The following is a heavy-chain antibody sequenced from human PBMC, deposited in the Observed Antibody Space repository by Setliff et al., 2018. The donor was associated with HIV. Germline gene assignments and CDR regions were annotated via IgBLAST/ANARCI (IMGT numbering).Heavy chain of an antibody. CDR1: GLNFDDYG. Sequence: GGSLRLSCVVAGLNFDDYGMAWVRQVPGKGLEWVSGINWNGRSTAYSDSVKGRFSISRDNARNSLYLQMNSVSVEDTGFYYCARYYDSTGSSPLVHFDSWGQGTLVTAPQ. V-gene: IGHV3-20*04. CDR2: INWNGRST. CDR3: ARYYDSTGSSPLVHFDS. J-gene: IGHJ4*02. D-gene: IGHD3-22*01.